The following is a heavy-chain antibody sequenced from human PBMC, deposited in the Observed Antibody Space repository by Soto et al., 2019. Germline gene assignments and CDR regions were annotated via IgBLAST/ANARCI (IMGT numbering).Heavy chain of an antibody. CDR1: GYTFTSYD. Sequence: QVQLVQSGAEVKKPGASVKVSCKASGYTFTSYDINWARQATGQGLEWMGWMNPNSGNTGYAQKFQVRVTMTRNTSISTAYMELRSLRSADTAVYYCARERAAAGFDYWGQGTLVTVSS. V-gene: IGHV1-8*01. CDR2: MNPNSGNT. D-gene: IGHD6-13*01. J-gene: IGHJ4*02. CDR3: ARERAAAGFDY.